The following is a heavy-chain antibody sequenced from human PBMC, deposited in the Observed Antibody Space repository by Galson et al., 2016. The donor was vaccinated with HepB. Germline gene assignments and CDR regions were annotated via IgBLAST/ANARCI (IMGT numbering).Heavy chain of an antibody. CDR2: INGGNGNT. CDR1: GYIFSRYT. J-gene: IGHJ4*02. V-gene: IGHV1-3*01. D-gene: IGHD2-15*01. CDR3: ARNLGTPDGDHSGGAEDDY. Sequence: SVKVSCKASGYIFSRYTMHWVRQAPGQRLEWMGWINGGNGNTKYSQRLQGRITIARDTSATTAYMELSSLRSEDTAVYFCARNLGTPDGDHSGGAEDDYWGQGTLVTVSS.